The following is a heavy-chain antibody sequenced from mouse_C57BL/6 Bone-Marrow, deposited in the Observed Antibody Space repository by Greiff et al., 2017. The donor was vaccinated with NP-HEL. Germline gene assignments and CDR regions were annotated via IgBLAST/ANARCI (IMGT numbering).Heavy chain of an antibody. CDR1: GFTFSDFY. Sequence: EVQGVESGGGLVQSGRSLRLSCATSGFTFSDFYMEWVRQAPGKGLEWIAASRNKANDYTTEYSASVKGRFIVSRDTSQSILYLQMNALRAEDTAIYYCARDEHDVYAMDYWGQGTSVTVSS. CDR2: SRNKANDYTT. V-gene: IGHV7-1*01. J-gene: IGHJ4*01. CDR3: ARDEHDVYAMDY.